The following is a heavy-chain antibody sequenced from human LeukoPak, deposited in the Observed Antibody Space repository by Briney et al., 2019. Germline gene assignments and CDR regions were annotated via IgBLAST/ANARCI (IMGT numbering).Heavy chain of an antibody. J-gene: IGHJ4*02. CDR3: ARDASLYCAGDTCYWAFDH. V-gene: IGHV3-7*01. D-gene: IGHD2-21*02. CDR2: IKHDESKT. Sequence: GGSLRLSCAASGFTFSSYAMSWVRQAPGKGPEWVANIKHDESKTYYDDSVKGRFTISRDNAKNSLFLQMNSLRAEDTAVYYCARDASLYCAGDTCYWAFDHWGQGTLVTVSS. CDR1: GFTFSSYA.